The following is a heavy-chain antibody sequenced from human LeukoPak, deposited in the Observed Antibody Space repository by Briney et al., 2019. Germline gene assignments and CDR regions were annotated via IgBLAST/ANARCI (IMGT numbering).Heavy chain of an antibody. CDR2: IYIGSST. V-gene: IGHV3-53*01. J-gene: IGHJ4*02. CDR3: ARDSPSTYYFDY. Sequence: PGGSLRLSCAASGFTVSSNYMSWVRQAPGKGLEWDSVIYIGSSTYYADSVKGRFTISRDNSKNTLYLQMNSLRAEDTAVYYCARDSPSTYYFDYWGQGTLVTVSS. CDR1: GFTVSSNY. D-gene: IGHD5/OR15-5a*01.